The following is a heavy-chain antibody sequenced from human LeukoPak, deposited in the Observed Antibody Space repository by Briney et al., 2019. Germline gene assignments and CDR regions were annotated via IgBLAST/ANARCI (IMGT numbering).Heavy chain of an antibody. D-gene: IGHD3-22*01. CDR3: ARVGDSSGYYYASMDY. CDR1: GYTFTSYY. J-gene: IGHJ4*02. Sequence: ASVKVSCKASGYTFTSYYMHWVRQAPGQGLEWMGIINPSGGSTSYAQKFQGGVTMTRDTSTSTVYMELSSLRSEDTAVYYCARVGDSSGYYYASMDYWGQGTLVTVSS. V-gene: IGHV1-46*01. CDR2: INPSGGST.